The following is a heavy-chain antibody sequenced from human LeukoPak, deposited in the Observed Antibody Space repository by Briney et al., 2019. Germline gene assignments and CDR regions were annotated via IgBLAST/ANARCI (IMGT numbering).Heavy chain of an antibody. D-gene: IGHD1-26*01. J-gene: IGHJ4*02. CDR3: ARDEYSFSLRGATIDY. V-gene: IGHV3-33*01. CDR2: IWYNGNEK. Sequence: GGSLRLSCTASGFMFRNYGMHWVRQAPGKGLGWVAVIWYNGNEKYYTGSVEGRFTISRDNSKNTVYLQMNSLRAEDTAVYYCARDEYSFSLRGATIDYWGQGTLVTVSS. CDR1: GFMFRNYG.